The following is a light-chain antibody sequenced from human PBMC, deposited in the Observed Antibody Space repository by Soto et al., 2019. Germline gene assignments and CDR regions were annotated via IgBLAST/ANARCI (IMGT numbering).Light chain of an antibody. CDR3: QSYDSSLSGWV. CDR1: SSNIGTGYE. CDR2: GNS. J-gene: IGLJ3*02. Sequence: QSVLTQPPSVSGAPGQRVTICCTGSSSNIGTGYEVHWYQQLPGTAPKLLIYGNSNRPSGVPDRFSGSKSGTSASLAITGLQAEDEADYYCQSYDSSLSGWVFGGGTKLTVL. V-gene: IGLV1-40*01.